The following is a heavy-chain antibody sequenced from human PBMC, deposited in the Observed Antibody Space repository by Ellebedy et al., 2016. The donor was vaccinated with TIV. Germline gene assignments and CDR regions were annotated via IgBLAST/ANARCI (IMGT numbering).Heavy chain of an antibody. CDR3: ARDLRNAFDY. CDR2: IWYDGSNK. D-gene: IGHD3-3*01. Sequence: GESLKISXAASGFTFSSYGMHWVRQAPGKGLEWVAVIWYDGSNKYYADSVKGRFTISRDNSKNTLYLQMNSLRAEDTAVYYCARDLRNAFDYWGQGTLATVSS. V-gene: IGHV3-33*01. CDR1: GFTFSSYG. J-gene: IGHJ4*02.